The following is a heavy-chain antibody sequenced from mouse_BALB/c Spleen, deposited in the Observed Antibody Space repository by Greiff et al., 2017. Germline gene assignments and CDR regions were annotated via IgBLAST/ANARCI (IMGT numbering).Heavy chain of an antibody. V-gene: IGHV1-67*01. J-gene: IGHJ3*01. D-gene: IGHD2-1*01. CDR2: ISTYYGNT. Sequence: VQLQQSGPELVRPGVSVKISCKGSGYTFTDYAMHWVKQSHAKSLEWIGVISTYYGNTNYNQKFKGKATMTVDKSSSTAYMELARLTSEDSAIYYCARDYYGNYFAYWGQGTLVTVSA. CDR3: ARDYYGNYFAY. CDR1: GYTFTDYA.